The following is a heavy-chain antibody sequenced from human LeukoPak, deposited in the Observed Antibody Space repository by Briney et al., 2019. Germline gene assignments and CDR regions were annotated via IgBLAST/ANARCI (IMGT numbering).Heavy chain of an antibody. CDR1: GGSISSYY. J-gene: IGHJ4*02. CDR2: IYTSGST. D-gene: IGHD1-26*01. CDR3: ARENSGSYREFDY. Sequence: SETLSLTCTVSGGSISSYYWSWIRQPAGKGLEWIGRIYTSGSTNYNASLKSRVSMSVDTSKNQFSLKLSSVTAADTAVFCCARENSGSYREFDYWGQGTLVTVSS. V-gene: IGHV4-4*07.